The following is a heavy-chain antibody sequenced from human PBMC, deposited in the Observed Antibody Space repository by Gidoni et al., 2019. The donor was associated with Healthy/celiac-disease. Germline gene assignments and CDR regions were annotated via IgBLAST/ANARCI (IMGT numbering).Heavy chain of an antibody. CDR1: GFTFDDYA. CDR2: ISWNSGSI. CDR3: AKGTYYDFWSGDAFDI. J-gene: IGHJ3*02. Sequence: EVQLVESGGGLVQPGRSLRLSCAASGFTFDDYAMHWVRQAPGKGLEWVSGISWNSGSIGYADSVKGRFTISRDNAKNSLYLQMNSLRAEDMALYYCAKGTYYDFWSGDAFDIWGQGTMVTVSS. D-gene: IGHD3-3*01. V-gene: IGHV3-9*03.